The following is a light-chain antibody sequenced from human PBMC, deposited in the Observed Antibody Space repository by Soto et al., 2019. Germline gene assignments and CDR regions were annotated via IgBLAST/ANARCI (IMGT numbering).Light chain of an antibody. CDR3: EAWIDSLYGAL. V-gene: IGLV1-44*01. Sequence: QSVLTQPPSASGTPGQRVTISCSGSSSNIGANPVNWYQQLPGTAPNLLIYNNDQRPSGVPDRFSASNAGTSASLAISGLRSEDDADYYCEAWIDSLYGALFGGGTKLTVL. CDR2: NND. CDR1: SSNIGANP. J-gene: IGLJ2*01.